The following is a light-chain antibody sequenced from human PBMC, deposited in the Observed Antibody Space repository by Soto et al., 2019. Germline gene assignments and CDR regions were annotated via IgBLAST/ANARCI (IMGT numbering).Light chain of an antibody. CDR1: QSVSSN. V-gene: IGKV3-15*01. Sequence: EIVMTQSPATLSVSPGERATLSCRASQSVSSNLAWYQQKPGQAPRLLIYGASTRATGIPARFSGSGSGTDFTLTVSRLQSADFAVYYCQQYNNWPPYIFGQGTKLEIK. J-gene: IGKJ2*01. CDR3: QQYNNWPPYI. CDR2: GAS.